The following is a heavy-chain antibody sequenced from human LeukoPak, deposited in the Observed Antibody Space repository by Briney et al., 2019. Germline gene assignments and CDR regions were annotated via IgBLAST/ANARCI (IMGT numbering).Heavy chain of an antibody. V-gene: IGHV4-59*01. CDR1: GGSISTYY. J-gene: IGHJ5*02. CDR3: ARYKGIVGATTNNWFDP. D-gene: IGHD1-26*01. Sequence: SETLSLTCTVSGGSISTYYWSWIRQPPGKGLGWIGYIYYSGSTNYNPSLKSRVTISLDTSKNQFSLKLSSLSAADTAVYYCARYKGIVGATTNNWFDPWGQGTLVTVSS. CDR2: IYYSGST.